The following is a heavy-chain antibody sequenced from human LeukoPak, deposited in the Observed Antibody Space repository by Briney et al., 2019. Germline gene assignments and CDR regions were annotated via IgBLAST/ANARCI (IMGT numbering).Heavy chain of an antibody. Sequence: PGGSLRLSXAASGFSFSNYVMTWVRQAPGKGLEWVSAISGSGGSTYYADSVKGRFTISRDNSKNTLYLQMNSLRAEDTAVYYCAKAYYGAHMDVWGKGTTVTVSS. J-gene: IGHJ6*03. V-gene: IGHV3-23*01. D-gene: IGHD4-17*01. CDR3: AKAYYGAHMDV. CDR1: GFSFSNYV. CDR2: ISGSGGST.